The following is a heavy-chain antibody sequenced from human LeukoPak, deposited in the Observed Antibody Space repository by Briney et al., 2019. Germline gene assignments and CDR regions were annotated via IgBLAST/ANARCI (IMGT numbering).Heavy chain of an antibody. Sequence: PSETLSLTCTVSGGSIGSYYWSWIRQPPGKGLEWIGYIYYSGSTNYNPSLKSRVTISVDTSKNQFSLKLSSVTAADTAVYYCARVRRYTSRPDAFDIWGQGTMVTVSP. V-gene: IGHV4-59*01. CDR3: ARVRRYTSRPDAFDI. J-gene: IGHJ3*02. D-gene: IGHD6-13*01. CDR2: IYYSGST. CDR1: GGSIGSYY.